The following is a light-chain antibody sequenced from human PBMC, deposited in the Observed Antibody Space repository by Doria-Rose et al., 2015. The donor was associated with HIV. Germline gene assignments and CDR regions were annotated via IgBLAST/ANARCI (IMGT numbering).Light chain of an antibody. CDR3: HQYGTSWT. CDR2: DGS. J-gene: IGKJ1*01. Sequence: EIVLTQSPGTLSLSPGERATLSCRASQRFSSNYLAWYQQKPGQAPSLLIYDGSTRATGIPGRFSASGSGTDFTLTINRLEPEDFALYYCHQYGTSWTFGQGTKVEI. V-gene: IGKV3-20*01. CDR1: QRFSSNY.